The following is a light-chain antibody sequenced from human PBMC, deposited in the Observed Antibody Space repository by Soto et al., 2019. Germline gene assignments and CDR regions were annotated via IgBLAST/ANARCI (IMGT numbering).Light chain of an antibody. J-gene: IGKJ1*01. V-gene: IGKV1-5*03. CDR3: QQYKDYWT. Sequence: DVQMTQSPTTPSASVGDRVTITCRASQNINGWLAWYQRKPGKAPKLLIHKTSNLESGVPLRFSGSGSGTEFTLTISSLQPDDFATYYCQQYKDYWTFGQGTTVEIK. CDR2: KTS. CDR1: QNINGW.